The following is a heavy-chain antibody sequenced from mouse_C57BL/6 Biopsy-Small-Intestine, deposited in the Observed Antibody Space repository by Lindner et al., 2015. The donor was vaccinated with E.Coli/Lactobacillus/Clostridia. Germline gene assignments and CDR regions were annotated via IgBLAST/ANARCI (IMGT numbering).Heavy chain of an antibody. D-gene: IGHD1-1*01. CDR3: ARGDYYGSSLYFDY. Sequence: QLQESGAELARPGASVKLSCKASGYTFTSYGISWVKQRTGQGLEWIGEIYPRSGNTYYNEKFKGKATLTADKSSSTAYMELRSLTSEDSAVYFCARGDYYGSSLYFDYWGQGTTLTVSS. V-gene: IGHV1-81*01. CDR1: GYTFTSYG. CDR2: IYPRSGNT. J-gene: IGHJ2*01.